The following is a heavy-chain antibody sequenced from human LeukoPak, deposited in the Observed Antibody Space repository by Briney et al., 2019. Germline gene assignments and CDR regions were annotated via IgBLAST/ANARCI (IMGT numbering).Heavy chain of an antibody. CDR1: GGSISSTHW. V-gene: IGHV4-4*02. Sequence: SETLTLTCAVSGGSISSTHWWNWVRQPPGKGLGWIGEIFHSGTTNYNPSLKSRVTISIDKSKNQFSLKLRSVNAADTAVYYCARDQWLLRGGDHDAFDIWGQGTMVTVSS. CDR3: ARDQWLLRGGDHDAFDI. J-gene: IGHJ3*02. D-gene: IGHD6-19*01. CDR2: IFHSGTT.